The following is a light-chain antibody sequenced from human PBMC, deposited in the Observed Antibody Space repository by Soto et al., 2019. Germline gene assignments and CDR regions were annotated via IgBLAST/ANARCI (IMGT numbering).Light chain of an antibody. CDR2: IND. CDR1: SSNIGDNP. V-gene: IGLV1-44*01. Sequence: QTALTQPPSASGTPGQRITISCSGSSSNIGDNPVNWYQQLPRAAPKLLIYINDQRPSGVPDRFSGSKSGTSASLAISGLQPEDEADYYCAAWDDSLNALFGTGTKVTVL. J-gene: IGLJ1*01. CDR3: AAWDDSLNAL.